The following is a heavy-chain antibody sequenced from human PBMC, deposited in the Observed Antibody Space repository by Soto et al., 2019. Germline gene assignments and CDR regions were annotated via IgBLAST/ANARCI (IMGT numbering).Heavy chain of an antibody. CDR2: INPSGGST. Sequence: ASVKVSCKASGYTFTSYYMHWVRQAPGKGLEWMGIINPSGGSTSYAQKFQGRVTMTRDTSTSTVYMELSSLRSEDTAVYYCARNLVVAATRQKSWFDPWGQGTLVTVSS. V-gene: IGHV1-46*03. CDR3: ARNLVVAATRQKSWFDP. J-gene: IGHJ5*02. CDR1: GYTFTSYY. D-gene: IGHD2-15*01.